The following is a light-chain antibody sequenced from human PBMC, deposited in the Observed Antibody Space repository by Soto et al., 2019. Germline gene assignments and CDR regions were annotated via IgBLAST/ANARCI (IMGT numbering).Light chain of an antibody. CDR1: QSVSSS. J-gene: IGKJ5*01. CDR3: QQRSAWPPSIT. V-gene: IGKV3-11*01. Sequence: EIVLTQSPATLSLSPGERATLSYRVSQSVSSSLAWYQQKPGQPPRLLIHDASSRATGIPARFSGSGSGTDFTLTISSLEPEDFALYYRQQRSAWPPSITFGQGTRLEI. CDR2: DAS.